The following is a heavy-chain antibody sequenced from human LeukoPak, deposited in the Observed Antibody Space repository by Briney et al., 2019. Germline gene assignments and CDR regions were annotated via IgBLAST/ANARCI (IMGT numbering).Heavy chain of an antibody. V-gene: IGHV3-74*01. Sequence: GGSLRLSCAASGFTFSSRWMHWVRQAPGKGLVWVSHVNSDESSTNYADSVKGRFTISRDNTKNTLYLQMNSLRAEDTVVYYCASDDSYAFDIWGQGTMVTVSS. CDR3: ASDDSYAFDI. CDR2: VNSDESST. CDR1: GFTFSSRW. D-gene: IGHD2-21*01. J-gene: IGHJ3*02.